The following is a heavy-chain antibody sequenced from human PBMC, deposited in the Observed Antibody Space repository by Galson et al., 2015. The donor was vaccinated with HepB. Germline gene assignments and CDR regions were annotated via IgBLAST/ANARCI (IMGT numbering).Heavy chain of an antibody. CDR3: ARGLGRFTDGMDV. Sequence: SLRLSCAASGFTFSSYAMHWVRQAPGKGLEWVAVISYDGSNKYYADSVKGRFTISRDNSKNTLYLQMNSLRAEDTAVYYCARGLGRFTDGMDVWGQGTTVTVSS. CDR2: ISYDGSNK. CDR1: GFTFSSYA. J-gene: IGHJ6*02. D-gene: IGHD3-16*01. V-gene: IGHV3-30-3*01.